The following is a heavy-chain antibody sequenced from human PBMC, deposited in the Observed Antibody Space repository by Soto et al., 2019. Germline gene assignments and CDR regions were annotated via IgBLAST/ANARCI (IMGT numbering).Heavy chain of an antibody. CDR1: GFTFSDHY. V-gene: IGHV3-72*01. J-gene: IGHJ4*02. CDR3: ARGLYDGSGYYSDY. CDR2: NRNKANSYTT. Sequence: HPGGSLRLSCAASGFTFSDHYMDWVRQARGKGLEWVGRNRNKANSYTTEYAASVKGRFTISRDDSKNSMYLRMNSLKPEDTAVYYCARGLYDGSGYYSDYWGQGTLVTVSS. D-gene: IGHD3-22*01.